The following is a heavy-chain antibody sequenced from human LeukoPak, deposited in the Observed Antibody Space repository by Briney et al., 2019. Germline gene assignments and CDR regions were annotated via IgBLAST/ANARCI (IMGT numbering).Heavy chain of an antibody. V-gene: IGHV1-69*04. CDR2: IIPILGIA. CDR1: GGTFSSYA. Sequence: SVKVSCKASGGTFSSYAISWVRQAPGQGLEWMGRIIPILGIANYAQKFQGRVTITADKSTSTAYMELSSLRSEDTAVYYCARYCSSTSCYTLLNGGNPWDYYYGMDVWGQGTTVTVSS. CDR3: ARYCSSTSCYTLLNGGNPWDYYYGMDV. J-gene: IGHJ6*02. D-gene: IGHD2-2*02.